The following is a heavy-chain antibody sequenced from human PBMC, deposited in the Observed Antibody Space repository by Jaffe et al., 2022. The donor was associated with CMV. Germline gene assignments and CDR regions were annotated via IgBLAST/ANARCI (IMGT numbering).Heavy chain of an antibody. CDR3: ARVPLTVAAPRFEYYYMDV. V-gene: IGHV4-4*02. J-gene: IGHJ6*03. Sequence: QVQLQESGPGLVKPSGTLSLTCAVSGGSISSSNWWSWVRQPPGKGLEWIGEIYHSGSTNYNPSLKSRVTISVDKSKNQFSLKLSSVTAADTAVYYCARVPLTVAAPRFEYYYMDVWGKGTTVTVSS. CDR2: IYHSGST. D-gene: IGHD6-13*01. CDR1: GGSISSSNW.